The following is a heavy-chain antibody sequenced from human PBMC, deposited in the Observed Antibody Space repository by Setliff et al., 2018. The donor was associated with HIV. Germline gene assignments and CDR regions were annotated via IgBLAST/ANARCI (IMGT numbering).Heavy chain of an antibody. CDR2: IYHSGST. Sequence: SETLSLTCAVSGYSISSGYYWGWIRQPPGKGLEWIGSIYHSGSTYYNPSLKSRVTISVDTSKNQFSLKLSSVTAADTAVYYCARTSYNFWGGPDSWGQGTLVTVSS. D-gene: IGHD3-3*01. J-gene: IGHJ4*02. V-gene: IGHV4-38-2*01. CDR3: ARTSYNFWGGPDS. CDR1: GYSISSGYY.